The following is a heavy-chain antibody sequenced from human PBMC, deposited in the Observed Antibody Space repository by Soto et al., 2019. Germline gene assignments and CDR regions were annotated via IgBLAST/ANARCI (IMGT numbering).Heavy chain of an antibody. CDR1: GDSVSSNSAA. CDR2: TYYRSKWKT. V-gene: IGHV6-1*01. J-gene: IGHJ3*02. Sequence: SQTLSLTCAISGDSVSSNSAAWNWVRQSSSRGLEWLGRTYYRSKWKTDYTVSVRGRITINPDTSKNQFSLQLNSVTPGDTAVYYCARGDVIDIWGRGTMVTVSS. CDR3: ARGDVIDI. D-gene: IGHD3-16*01.